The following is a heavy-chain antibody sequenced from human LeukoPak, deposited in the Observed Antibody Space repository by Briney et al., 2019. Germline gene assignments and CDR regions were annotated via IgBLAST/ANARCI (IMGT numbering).Heavy chain of an antibody. J-gene: IGHJ5*02. CDR2: IYYSGST. Sequence: SETLSLTCTVSGGSISSYYWSWIRQPPGKGLEWIGYIYYSGSTNYNPSLKSRVTISVDTSKNQFSLKLSSVTAADTAVYYCARARAAGFDPWGQGTLVTVSS. V-gene: IGHV4-59*01. D-gene: IGHD2-15*01. CDR3: ARARAAGFDP. CDR1: GGSISSYY.